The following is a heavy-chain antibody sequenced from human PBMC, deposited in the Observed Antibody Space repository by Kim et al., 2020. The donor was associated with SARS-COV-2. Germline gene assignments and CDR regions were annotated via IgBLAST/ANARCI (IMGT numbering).Heavy chain of an antibody. CDR3: AKRGEKEDYYDSSGYYRFDY. J-gene: IGHJ4*02. Sequence: RFTISRDKSKNTLYLQMNSLRAEDTAVYYCAKRGEKEDYYDSSGYYRFDYWGQGTLVSVSS. D-gene: IGHD3-22*01. V-gene: IGHV3-30*02.